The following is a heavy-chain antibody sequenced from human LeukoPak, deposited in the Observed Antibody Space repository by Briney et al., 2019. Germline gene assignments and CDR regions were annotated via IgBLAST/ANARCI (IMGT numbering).Heavy chain of an antibody. V-gene: IGHV3-30*04. CDR2: ISYDGGNE. D-gene: IGHD6-19*01. CDR1: GFIFEDFA. J-gene: IGHJ4*02. CDR3: ARDPPFSSGWSQNHFDH. Sequence: GGSLRLSCAPSGFIFEDFAMHWVRQAPGTGLEWVALISYDGGNENYADSVKGRFTISRDNSKNTLYLHMNSLRPEDTAVYYCARDPPFSSGWSQNHFDHWGQGTLVTVSS.